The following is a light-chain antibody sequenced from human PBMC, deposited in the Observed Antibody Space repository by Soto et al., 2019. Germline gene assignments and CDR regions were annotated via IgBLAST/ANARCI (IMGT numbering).Light chain of an antibody. CDR1: HSISSW. CDR3: QQYNSYSSIT. J-gene: IGKJ5*01. CDR2: DAS. Sequence: DIQMTQSPSTLSASVGDRVTMTCRASHSISSWLAWYQQKPGKAPKLLIYDASSLESGVPSRFSGSGSGTEFTLTISSLQPDDFATYYCQQYNSYSSITFGQGTRLEIK. V-gene: IGKV1-5*01.